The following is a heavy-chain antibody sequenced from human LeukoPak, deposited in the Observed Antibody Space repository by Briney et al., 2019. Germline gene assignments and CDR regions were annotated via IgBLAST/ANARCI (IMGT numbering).Heavy chain of an antibody. CDR1: GGSFSGYY. CDR3: ARDHKYSSSSGFDY. CDR2: INHSGST. V-gene: IGHV4-34*01. D-gene: IGHD6-6*01. J-gene: IGHJ4*02. Sequence: SETLSLTCAVYGGSFSGYYWSWIRQPPGKGLEWIGEINHSGSTNYNPSLKSRVTISVDTSKNQFSLKLSSVTAADTAVYYCARDHKYSSSSGFDYWGQGTLVTVSS.